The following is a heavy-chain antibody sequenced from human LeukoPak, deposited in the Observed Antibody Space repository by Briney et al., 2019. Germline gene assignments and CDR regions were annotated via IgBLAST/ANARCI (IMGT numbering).Heavy chain of an antibody. CDR3: AKDLIGYDILTGYR. D-gene: IGHD3-9*01. V-gene: IGHV3-30*02. CDR1: GFTFSSYG. CDR2: IRYDGSNK. J-gene: IGHJ4*02. Sequence: GGSLRLSCAASGFTFSSYGMHWVRQAPGKGLEWVAFIRYDGSNKYYADSVKGRFTISRDNSKNTLYLQMNSLRAEDTAVYYCAKDLIGYDILTGYRWXQXTLXTVSX.